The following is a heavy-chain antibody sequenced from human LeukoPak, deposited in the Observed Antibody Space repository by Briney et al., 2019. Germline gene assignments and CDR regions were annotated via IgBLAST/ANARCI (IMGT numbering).Heavy chain of an antibody. V-gene: IGHV4-59*01. CDR3: ARGRRYYYGSGSYSDYYYYMDV. CDR1: GGSISSYY. J-gene: IGHJ6*03. Sequence: SETLSLTCTVSGGSISSYYWSWIRQPPGKGLEWIGYIYYSGSTNYNPSLKSRVTISVDTSKNQFSLKLSSVTAADTAVYYCARGRRYYYGSGSYSDYYYYMDVWGKGTTVTVSS. D-gene: IGHD3-10*01. CDR2: IYYSGST.